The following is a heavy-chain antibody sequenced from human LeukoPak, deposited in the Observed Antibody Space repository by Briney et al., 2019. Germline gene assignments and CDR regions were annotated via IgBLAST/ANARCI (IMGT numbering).Heavy chain of an antibody. D-gene: IGHD6-6*01. CDR1: GYTFTSYA. CDR3: ANVGYLYSSSSEDY. J-gene: IGHJ4*02. CDR2: INTNTGNP. Sequence: ASVKVSCKASGYTFTSYAMNWVRQAPGQGLEWMGWINTNTGNPTYAQGFTGRFVFSLDTSVSTAYLQISSLKAEDTAVYYCANVGYLYSSSSEDYWGQGTLATVSS. V-gene: IGHV7-4-1*02.